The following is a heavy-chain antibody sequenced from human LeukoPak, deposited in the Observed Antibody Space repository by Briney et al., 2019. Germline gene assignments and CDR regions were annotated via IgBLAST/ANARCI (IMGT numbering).Heavy chain of an antibody. J-gene: IGHJ4*02. Sequence: GGSLRLSCDASGFTFSSYAISWVRQAPGKGLAWVSVISSSADSTYYADSVKGRFTISRDNSKNTLYLQMNNLRAEDTAVYYCAKPLEKYTYGGNFDYWGQGILVTVSS. CDR3: AKPLEKYTYGGNFDY. CDR1: GFTFSSYA. D-gene: IGHD4-23*01. V-gene: IGHV3-23*01. CDR2: ISSSADST.